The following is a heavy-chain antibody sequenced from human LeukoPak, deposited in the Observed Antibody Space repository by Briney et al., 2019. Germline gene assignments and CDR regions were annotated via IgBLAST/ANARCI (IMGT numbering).Heavy chain of an antibody. CDR3: TTVARYFDWAKFDP. V-gene: IGHV3-15*01. J-gene: IGHJ5*02. CDR1: GFTFSNAW. CDR2: IKSKTDGGTT. D-gene: IGHD3-9*01. Sequence: PGGSLRLSCAASGFTFSNAWMSWVRQAPGKGLEWVGRIKSKTDGGTTDYAAPVKGRFTISRDDSKNTLYLQMSSLKTEDTAVYYCTTVARYFDWAKFDPWGQGTLVTVSS.